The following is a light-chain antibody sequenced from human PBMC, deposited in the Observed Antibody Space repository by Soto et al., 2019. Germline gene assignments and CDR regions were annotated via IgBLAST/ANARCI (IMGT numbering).Light chain of an antibody. J-gene: IGLJ1*01. CDR3: GTWDSSLSAYV. CDR1: SANIGNNY. CDR2: DNN. V-gene: IGLV1-51*01. Sequence: QSVLTQPPSVSGAPGQRVTISCTGSSANIGNNYVSWYQQLPGTAPNLLIYDNNKRPSGIPDRFSGYRSGTSATLGITGLQTGDEADYYCGTWDSSLSAYVFGTGTKV.